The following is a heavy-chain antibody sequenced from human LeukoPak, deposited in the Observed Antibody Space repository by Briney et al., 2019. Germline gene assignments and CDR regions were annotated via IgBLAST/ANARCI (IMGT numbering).Heavy chain of an antibody. D-gene: IGHD3-3*01. J-gene: IGHJ6*02. V-gene: IGHV1-45*02. CDR1: GGTFSSYA. CDR3: ASQPYYDFWSGYLRGSLYYGMDV. CDR2: ITPFNGNT. Sequence: ASVKVSCKASGGTFSSYAISWVRQAPGQALEWMGWITPFNGNTNYAQKFQDRVTITRDRSMSTAYMELSSLRSEDTAMYYCASQPYYDFWSGYLRGSLYYGMDVWGQGTTVTVSS.